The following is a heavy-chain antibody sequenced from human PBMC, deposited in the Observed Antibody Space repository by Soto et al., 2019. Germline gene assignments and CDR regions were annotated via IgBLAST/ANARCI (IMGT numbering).Heavy chain of an antibody. D-gene: IGHD3-22*01. V-gene: IGHV4-31*03. CDR2: IYYSGST. J-gene: IGHJ4*02. CDR1: GGSISSGGYY. Sequence: SETLSLTCTVSGGSISSGGYYWSWIRQHPGKGLEWIGYIYYSGSTYYNPSLKSRVTISVDTSKNQFSLKLSSVTAADTAVYYCASTPPGSYYGSSGYPEYYFDYWGQGTLVTVSS. CDR3: ASTPPGSYYGSSGYPEYYFDY.